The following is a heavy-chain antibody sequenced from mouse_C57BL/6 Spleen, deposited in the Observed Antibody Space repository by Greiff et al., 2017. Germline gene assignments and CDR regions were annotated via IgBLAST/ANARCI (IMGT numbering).Heavy chain of an antibody. CDR1: GFTFSSYA. J-gene: IGHJ4*01. D-gene: IGHD2-3*01. CDR2: ISSGGDYI. Sequence: EVHLVESGEGLVKPGGSLKLSCAASGFTFSSYAMSWVRQTPEKRLEWVAYISSGGDYIYYADTVKGRFTISRDNARNTLYLQMSSLKSEDTAMYYCTRGDGYYEGYAMDYWGQGTSVTVSS. CDR3: TRGDGYYEGYAMDY. V-gene: IGHV5-9-1*02.